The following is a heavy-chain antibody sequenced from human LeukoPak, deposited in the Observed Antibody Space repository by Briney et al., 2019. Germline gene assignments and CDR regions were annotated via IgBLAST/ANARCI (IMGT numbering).Heavy chain of an antibody. CDR2: ISGSGGST. CDR3: AKRRGLELLYYYYMDV. V-gene: IGHV3-23*01. Sequence: GRSLRLSCAASGFTFSSYAMSWVRQAPGKGLEWVSAISGSGGSTYYADSVKGRFTISRDNSKNTLYLQMNSLRAEDTAVYYCAKRRGLELLYYYYMDVWGKGTTVTVSS. D-gene: IGHD1-7*01. CDR1: GFTFSSYA. J-gene: IGHJ6*03.